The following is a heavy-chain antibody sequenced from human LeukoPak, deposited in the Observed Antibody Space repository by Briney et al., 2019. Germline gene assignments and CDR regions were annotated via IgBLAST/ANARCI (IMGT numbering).Heavy chain of an antibody. J-gene: IGHJ4*02. D-gene: IGHD3-10*01. CDR2: IYSGGSA. CDR3: ARDVTMVRGVIVY. V-gene: IGHV3-53*01. Sequence: GGSLRLSCAASGFTVSSNYMSWVRQAPGKGLEWVSVIYSGGSAYYVDSVKGRFTISRDNSKNTLYLQMNSLRAEDTAVYYCARDVTMVRGVIVYWGQGTLVTVSS. CDR1: GFTVSSNY.